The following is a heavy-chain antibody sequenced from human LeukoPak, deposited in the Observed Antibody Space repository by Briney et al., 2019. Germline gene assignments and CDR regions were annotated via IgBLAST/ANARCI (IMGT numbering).Heavy chain of an antibody. D-gene: IGHD5-18*01. CDR2: ISSNGGST. CDR1: GFTFSSYA. CDR3: ARVSRSYGLMDAFDI. J-gene: IGHJ3*02. V-gene: IGHV3-64*01. Sequence: GGSLRLSCAASGFTFSSYAMHWVRQAPGKGLEYVSAISSNGGSTYYANSVKGRFTISRDNSKNTLYLQMGSLRAEDMAVYYCARVSRSYGLMDAFDIWGQGTMVTVSS.